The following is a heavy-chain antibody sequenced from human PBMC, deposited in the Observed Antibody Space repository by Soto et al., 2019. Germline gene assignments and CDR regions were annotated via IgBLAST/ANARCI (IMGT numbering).Heavy chain of an antibody. CDR3: GKDPLYDGGVTLDY. J-gene: IGHJ4*02. CDR1: GYTFTNYF. D-gene: IGHD2-8*01. CDR2: INPNDGGT. Sequence: GASVKVSCKPSGYTFTNYFIQWLRQAPGQGLEWMGWINPNDGGTNYAQKFQGRVAVTSDTSISTAYMELSSLTSVDTAVYYLGKDPLYDGGVTLDYWGQGTLVTVSS. V-gene: IGHV1-2*02.